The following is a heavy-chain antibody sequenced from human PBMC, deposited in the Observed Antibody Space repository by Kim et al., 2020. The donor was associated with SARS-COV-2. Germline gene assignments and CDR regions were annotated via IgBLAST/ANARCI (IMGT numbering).Heavy chain of an antibody. CDR3: AKGVATAIDY. J-gene: IGHJ4*02. D-gene: IGHD3-10*01. Sequence: GNTKYSQNFQGRVTITRDTSATTAYMELSSLRSEDTAVYYCAKGVATAIDYWGQGTLVTVSS. V-gene: IGHV1-3*01. CDR2: GNT.